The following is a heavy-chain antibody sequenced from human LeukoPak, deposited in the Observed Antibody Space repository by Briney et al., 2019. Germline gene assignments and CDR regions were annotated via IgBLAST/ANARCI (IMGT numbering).Heavy chain of an antibody. CDR1: GGSITNYY. V-gene: IGHV4-59*01. CDR3: ARQFESLRSVAYDL. J-gene: IGHJ3*01. CDR2: VHYTGNT. Sequence: PSETLSLTCSVSGGSITNYYWTWIRQSPGHGLKGLGYVHYTGNTNYNPSLKSRIAISVDASRNHYTLRLRSVTAADTAMYYCARQFESLRSVAYDLWGQGAMVIVSS. D-gene: IGHD4-17*01.